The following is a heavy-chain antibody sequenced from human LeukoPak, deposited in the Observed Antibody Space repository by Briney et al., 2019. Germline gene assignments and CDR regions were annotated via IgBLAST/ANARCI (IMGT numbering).Heavy chain of an antibody. CDR3: ARVLDSGYPVWDC. Sequence: GASVKVSCKASVYTFTGYYMHWVRQAPGQRLEWMGWINPNSGVTNYAQKFQGRVTMTRDTSISTAYMELSRLRSDDTAVYYCARVLDSGYPVWDCWGQGTLVTVSS. D-gene: IGHD5-12*01. V-gene: IGHV1-2*02. CDR2: INPNSGVT. CDR1: VYTFTGYY. J-gene: IGHJ4*02.